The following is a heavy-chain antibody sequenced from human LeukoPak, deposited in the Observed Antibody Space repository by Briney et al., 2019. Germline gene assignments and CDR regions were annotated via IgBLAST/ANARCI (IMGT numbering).Heavy chain of an antibody. CDR3: ARDSEFYDGSNYTYYFDL. Sequence: SETLSLTCTVSGGSISSGDYYWSWIRQPPGKGLEWIGYIYYSGSTYYNPSLKSRVTISVDTSKNQFSLKLSSVTAADTAVYYCARDSEFYDGSNYTYYFDLWGQGTLVTVSS. CDR2: IYYSGST. D-gene: IGHD5-24*01. J-gene: IGHJ4*02. CDR1: GGSISSGDYY. V-gene: IGHV4-30-4*08.